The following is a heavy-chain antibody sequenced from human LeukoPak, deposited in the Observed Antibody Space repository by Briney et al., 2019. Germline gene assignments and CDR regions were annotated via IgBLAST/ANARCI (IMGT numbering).Heavy chain of an antibody. Sequence: GASVKVSCKASGGTFSSYAISWVRQAPGQGLEWMGGIIPIFGTANYAQKFQGRVTITTDESTSTAYMELSSLRSEDTAVYYCARCSSTSCQGLPFDYWGQGTLVTVSS. CDR1: GGTFSSYA. D-gene: IGHD2-2*01. CDR3: ARCSSTSCQGLPFDY. CDR2: IIPIFGTA. V-gene: IGHV1-69*05. J-gene: IGHJ4*02.